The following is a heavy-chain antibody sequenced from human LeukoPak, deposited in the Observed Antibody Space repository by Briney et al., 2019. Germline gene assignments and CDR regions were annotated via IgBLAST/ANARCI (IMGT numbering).Heavy chain of an antibody. CDR2: IIPIFGIA. CDR1: GGTFSSYA. D-gene: IGHD3-22*01. Sequence: SVKVSCKASGGTFSSYAISWVRQAPGQGLEWMGRIIPIFGIANYAQKFQGRVTITADKSTSTAYMELSSLRSEDTAVYYCARFRYYYDSSGPSKTWFDPWGQGTLVTVSS. CDR3: ARFRYYYDSSGPSKTWFDP. V-gene: IGHV1-69*04. J-gene: IGHJ5*02.